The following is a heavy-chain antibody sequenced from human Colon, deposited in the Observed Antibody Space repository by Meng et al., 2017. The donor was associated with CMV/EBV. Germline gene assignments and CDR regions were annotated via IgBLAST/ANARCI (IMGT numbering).Heavy chain of an antibody. CDR2: INPKSGAT. CDR1: GYTFTDDY. D-gene: IGHD3-22*01. V-gene: IGHV1-2*02. Sequence: ASVKVSCKASGYTFTDDYMHWVRQAPGQGLEWLGWINPKSGATNYAQKFQGRVTMTRDTSIGTAYMELSRLRSDDTAVYYCARDHGQWLLLGWFDPWGQGTLVTVSS. J-gene: IGHJ5*02. CDR3: ARDHGQWLLLGWFDP.